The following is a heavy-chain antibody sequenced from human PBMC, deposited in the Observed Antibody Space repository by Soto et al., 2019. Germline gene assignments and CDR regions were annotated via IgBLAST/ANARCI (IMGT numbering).Heavy chain of an antibody. D-gene: IGHD3-16*01. CDR3: TNRNMNVGQDY. J-gene: IGHJ4*02. CDR1: GCTFSNAW. CDR2: IKSKTDGGTT. V-gene: IGHV3-15*01. Sequence: GQLVESGGCVVKPGGSLRLSGAASGCTFSNAWMSWVRQAPGKGLEWVGRIKSKTDGGTTDYAAPVKGRFTISRDDSKNTLYLQMNSLKTEDTAVYYCTNRNMNVGQDYWGQGTLVTVSS.